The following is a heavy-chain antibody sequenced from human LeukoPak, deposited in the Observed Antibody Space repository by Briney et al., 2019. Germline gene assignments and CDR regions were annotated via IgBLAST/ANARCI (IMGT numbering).Heavy chain of an antibody. CDR3: ARDQGSGINYYYYYMDV. CDR2: ISWDRGTT. Sequence: GGSLRLSCEASGFTFNNYAMHWVRQAPGRGLEWVSGISWDRGTTGYGDSVKGRFTISRDNAKNSLYLQMNSLRAEDTAVYYCARDQGSGINYYYYYMDVWGKGTMVTVSS. CDR1: GFTFNNYA. V-gene: IGHV3-9*01. D-gene: IGHD3-10*01. J-gene: IGHJ6*03.